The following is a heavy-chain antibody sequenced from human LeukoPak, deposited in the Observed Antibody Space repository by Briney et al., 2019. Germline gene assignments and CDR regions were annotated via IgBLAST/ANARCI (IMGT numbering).Heavy chain of an antibody. CDR2: ISGNGVAT. J-gene: IGHJ4*02. D-gene: IGHD6-19*01. CDR1: GFVFSDYA. Sequence: PGGSQRLSCSASGFVFSDYAMHWARQAPGKGLEYLSGISGNGVATYYVDSVQGRFTVSRDNSKTTLYLQINSLRREDTAFYYCIKDRGSSGWDFDSWGQGTLLTVSS. CDR3: IKDRGSSGWDFDS. V-gene: IGHV3-64D*06.